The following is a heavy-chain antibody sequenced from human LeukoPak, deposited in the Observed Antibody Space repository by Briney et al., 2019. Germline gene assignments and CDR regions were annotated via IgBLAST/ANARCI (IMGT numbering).Heavy chain of an antibody. V-gene: IGHV1-8*01. CDR3: ARGRGYSYGLDY. D-gene: IGHD5-18*01. CDR2: MNPNSGNT. Sequence: ASVKVSCKASGYTFTSYDINWARQATGQGLEWMGWMNPNSGNTGYAQKFQGRVTMTRNTSISTAYMELSSLRSEDTAVYYCARGRGYSYGLDYWGQGTLVTVSS. CDR1: GYTFTSYD. J-gene: IGHJ4*02.